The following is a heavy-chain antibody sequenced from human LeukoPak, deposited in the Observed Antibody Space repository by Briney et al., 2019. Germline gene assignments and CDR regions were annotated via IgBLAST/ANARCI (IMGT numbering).Heavy chain of an antibody. CDR2: IFHSGST. D-gene: IGHD3-10*01. J-gene: IGHJ3*02. CDR1: GGSITSGAYS. CDR3: ARDGGSETSSSSDMLGAFDI. V-gene: IGHV4-30-2*01. Sequence: PSETLSLTCAVSGGSITSGAYSWTWIRQPPGKGLEWIGYIFHSGSTNYNPSLRSRVTISIDRSKNQFSLNLRSVTAADTAVYYCARDGGSETSSSSDMLGAFDIWGQGTMFTVSS.